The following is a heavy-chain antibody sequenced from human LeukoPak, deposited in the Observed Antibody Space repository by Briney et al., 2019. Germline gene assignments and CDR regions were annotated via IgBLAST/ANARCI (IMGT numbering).Heavy chain of an antibody. CDR1: GFTFSSYG. J-gene: IGHJ4*02. D-gene: IGHD3-10*01. CDR3: ASVRGASNYFDY. V-gene: IGHV3-33*01. CDR2: IWYDGSNK. Sequence: GGSLRLSCAASGFTFSSYGMHWVRQAPGKGLEWVAVIWYDGSNKYYADSVKGRFTISRDNSKNTLYLQMNSLRAEDTAVYHCASVRGASNYFDYWGQGTLVTVSS.